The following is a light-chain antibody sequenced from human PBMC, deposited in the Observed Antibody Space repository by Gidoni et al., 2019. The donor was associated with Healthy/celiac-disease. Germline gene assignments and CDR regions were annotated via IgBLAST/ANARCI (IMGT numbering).Light chain of an antibody. Sequence: EIVLTQSPATLSLSPGERATLSCRASQRVSSYLAWYQKKPGQAPRLLIYDASNRATGIPARFSGRGSGTDFTLTISSLEPEDFAVYYCQQRSNWPLTFGPGTKVDIK. J-gene: IGKJ3*01. CDR2: DAS. V-gene: IGKV3-11*01. CDR3: QQRSNWPLT. CDR1: QRVSSY.